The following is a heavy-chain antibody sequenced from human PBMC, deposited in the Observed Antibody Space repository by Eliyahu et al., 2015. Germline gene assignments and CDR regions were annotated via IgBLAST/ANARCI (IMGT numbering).Heavy chain of an antibody. CDR3: ARGYCSSTSCYYYYGMDV. D-gene: IGHD2-2*01. J-gene: IGHJ6*02. CDR2: IWYDGSNK. Sequence: QVQLVESGGGVVQPGRSLRLSCAASGFTFXSXGXHWVRQAPGKGLEWVAVIWYDGSNKYYADSVKGRFTISRDNSKNTLYLQMNSLRAEDTAVYYCARGYCSSTSCYYYYGMDVWGQGTTVTVSS. V-gene: IGHV3-33*01. CDR1: GFTFXSXG.